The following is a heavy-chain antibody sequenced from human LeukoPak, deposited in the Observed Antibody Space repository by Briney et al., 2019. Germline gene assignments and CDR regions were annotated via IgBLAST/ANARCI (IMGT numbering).Heavy chain of an antibody. D-gene: IGHD6-13*01. CDR2: IYYSGST. CDR1: GGSIGSYY. CDR3: ARRDAGYSSSGFDY. V-gene: IGHV4-59*08. Sequence: SETLSLTCTVSGGSIGSYYWSWIRQPPGKGLEWIGYIYYSGSTNYNPSLKSRVTISVDTSKNQFSLKLSSVTAADTAVYYCARRDAGYSSSGFDYWGQGTLVTVSS. J-gene: IGHJ4*02.